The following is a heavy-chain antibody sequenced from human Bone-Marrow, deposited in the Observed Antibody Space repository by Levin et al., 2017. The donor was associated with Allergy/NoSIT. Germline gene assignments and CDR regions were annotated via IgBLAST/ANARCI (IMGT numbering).Heavy chain of an antibody. CDR3: ARGVGSSQWYFDH. V-gene: IGHV5-51*01. D-gene: IGHD6-13*01. CDR2: IYPDDSDT. Sequence: GESLKISCKGSGYSFSLYWIGWVRQLPGEGLEWMGVIYPDDSDTKYSPAFQGQVTISADKSNTTAYLQWHSLKASDTAMYFCARGVGSSQWYFDHWGQGTLVTVSS. CDR1: GYSFSLYW. J-gene: IGHJ4*02.